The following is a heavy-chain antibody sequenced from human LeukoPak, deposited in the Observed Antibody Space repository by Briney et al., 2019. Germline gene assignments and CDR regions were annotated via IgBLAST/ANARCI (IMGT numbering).Heavy chain of an antibody. J-gene: IGHJ3*02. Sequence: GGSLRLSCAASGFTFSSYWMHWVRQAPGKGLVWVSRINSDGSSTSYADSVKGRFTISRDNAKNTLYLQMNSLRAEDTAVYYCARGKTTMVRGVIISGYAFDIWGQGTMVTVSS. CDR3: ARGKTTMVRGVIISGYAFDI. D-gene: IGHD3-10*01. CDR2: INSDGSST. V-gene: IGHV3-74*01. CDR1: GFTFSSYW.